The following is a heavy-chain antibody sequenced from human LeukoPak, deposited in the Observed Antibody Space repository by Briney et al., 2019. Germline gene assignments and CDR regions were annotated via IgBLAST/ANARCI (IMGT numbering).Heavy chain of an antibody. CDR1: GYTFTSYA. Sequence: ASVKVSCKASGYTFTSYAMHWVRQAPGQRLEWMGWINAGNGNAKYSQKFQGRVTITRDTSASTAYMELSSPRSEDTAVYYCARDYSGTTYPYFDYWGQGTLVTVSS. CDR3: ARDYSGTTYPYFDY. J-gene: IGHJ4*02. D-gene: IGHD1-7*01. CDR2: INAGNGNA. V-gene: IGHV1-3*01.